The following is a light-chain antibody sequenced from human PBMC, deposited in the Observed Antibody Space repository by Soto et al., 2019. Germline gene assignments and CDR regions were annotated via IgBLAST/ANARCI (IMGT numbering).Light chain of an antibody. CDR2: GAS. Sequence: EVVMTQYPATLSVSPGERATLSCRASQSVNANLAWYQQKPGQAPRLLIHGASNRATGIPARFSGSGFGTEFILTISSLQSEDFAVYYCQQYNTWLWTFGQGTKVEI. J-gene: IGKJ1*01. CDR3: QQYNTWLWT. V-gene: IGKV3-15*01. CDR1: QSVNAN.